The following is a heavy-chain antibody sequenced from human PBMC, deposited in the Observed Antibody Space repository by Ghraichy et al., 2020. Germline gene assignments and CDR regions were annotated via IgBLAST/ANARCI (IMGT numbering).Heavy chain of an antibody. J-gene: IGHJ4*02. CDR3: ASIKVSYDSSGYPL. CDR2: IYYSGST. D-gene: IGHD3-22*01. Sequence: SETLSLTCTVSGGSISSGGYYWSWIRQHPGKGLEWIGYIYYSGSTYYNPSLKSRVTISVDTSKNQFSLKLSSVTAADTAVYYCASIKVSYDSSGYPLWGQGTLVTVSS. V-gene: IGHV4-31*03. CDR1: GGSISSGGYY.